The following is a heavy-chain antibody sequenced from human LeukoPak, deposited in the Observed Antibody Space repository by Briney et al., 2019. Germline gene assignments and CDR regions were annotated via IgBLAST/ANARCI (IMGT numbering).Heavy chain of an antibody. D-gene: IGHD5-12*01. CDR3: ARRSDSGYDWRLRY. CDR2: INHSGST. J-gene: IGHJ4*02. Sequence: SETLSLTCAVYGGSFSGYYWSWIRQPPGKGLEWIGEINHSGSTNYNPSLKSRVTISVDTSKNQFSLKLSSVTAADTAVYYCARRSDSGYDWRLRYWGQGTLVTVSS. CDR1: GGSFSGYY. V-gene: IGHV4-34*01.